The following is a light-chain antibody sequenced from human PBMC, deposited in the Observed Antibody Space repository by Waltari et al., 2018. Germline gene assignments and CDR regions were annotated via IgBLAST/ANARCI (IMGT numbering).Light chain of an antibody. V-gene: IGKV1-39*01. CDR2: SAS. J-gene: IGKJ2*01. CDR3: QQSSTTPST. Sequence: DIQMTQSPSSLSASVGDRVTITCRASQSISNFLNLYQQKPGEAPKLRIYSASTLQSGVPSRFSGAGSGTDFSLTIISLQPEDFASYYCQQSSTTPSTFGQGTKLEIK. CDR1: QSISNF.